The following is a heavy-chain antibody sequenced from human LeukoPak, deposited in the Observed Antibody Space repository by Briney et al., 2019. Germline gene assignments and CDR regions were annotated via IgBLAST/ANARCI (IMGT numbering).Heavy chain of an antibody. V-gene: IGHV4-59*01. J-gene: IGHJ5*02. CDR3: ARSRYYYDSSGYYMEATHNWFDP. Sequence: GSLRLSCAASGFNFGNAWMYWVRQPPGKGLEWIGYIYYSGSTNYNPSLKSRVTISVDTSKNQFSLKLSSVTAADTAVYYCARSRYYYDSSGYYMEATHNWFDPWGQGTLVTVSS. CDR1: GFNFGNAW. CDR2: IYYSGST. D-gene: IGHD3-22*01.